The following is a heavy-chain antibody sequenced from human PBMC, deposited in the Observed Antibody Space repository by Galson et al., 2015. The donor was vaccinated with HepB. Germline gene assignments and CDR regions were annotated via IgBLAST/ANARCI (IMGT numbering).Heavy chain of an antibody. V-gene: IGHV3-30-3*01. Sequence: SLRLSCAASGFTFNNYVIHWVRQAPGKGLEWVAVISYDGTNKYYADSVKGRFTISRDNSKNTLYPQMNSLRAEDTAVYYCARDQRIAGNDYYYGMDVWGQGTTVTVSS. D-gene: IGHD6-6*01. CDR2: ISYDGTNK. J-gene: IGHJ6*02. CDR3: ARDQRIAGNDYYYGMDV. CDR1: GFTFNNYV.